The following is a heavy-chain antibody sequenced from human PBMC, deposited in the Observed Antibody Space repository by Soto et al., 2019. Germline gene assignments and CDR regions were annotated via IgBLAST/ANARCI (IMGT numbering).Heavy chain of an antibody. CDR3: ARHGSYCTNGVCSNYYYYGMDV. V-gene: IGHV5-51*01. CDR1: GYSFTSYW. CDR2: IYPGDSDT. J-gene: IGHJ6*02. D-gene: IGHD2-8*01. Sequence: PGESLKISCKGSGYSFTSYWIGWVRQMPGKGLEWMGIIYPGDSDTRYSPSFQGQVTISADKSISTAYLQWSSLKASDTAMYYCARHGSYCTNGVCSNYYYYGMDVWGQGTTVTVSS.